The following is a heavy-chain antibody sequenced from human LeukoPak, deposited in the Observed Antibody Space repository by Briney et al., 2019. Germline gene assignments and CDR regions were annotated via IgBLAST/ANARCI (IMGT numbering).Heavy chain of an antibody. V-gene: IGHV4-59*01. CDR1: GGSISSYY. D-gene: IGHD3-3*01. CDR3: AGLYDFWSGYYKDYYYMDV. CDR2: IYYSGST. J-gene: IGHJ6*03. Sequence: PSETLSLTCTVSGGSISSYYWSWIRQPPGRGLEWIGYIYYSGSTNYNPSLKSRVTIPVDTPKNQFSLKLSSVTAADTAGYYCAGLYDFWSGYYKDYYYMDVWGKGTTVTVSS.